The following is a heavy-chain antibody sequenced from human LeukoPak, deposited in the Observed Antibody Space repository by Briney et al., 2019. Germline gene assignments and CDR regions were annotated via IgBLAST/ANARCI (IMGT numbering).Heavy chain of an antibody. CDR3: ARTSIAARRANAFDI. CDR2: IYHSGST. D-gene: IGHD6-6*01. Sequence: ASETLSLTCAVSGGSISSGGYSWSWIRQPPGKGLEWIGYIYHSGSTYYNPSLKSRVTISVDRSKNQFSLKLSSVTAADTAVYYCARTSIAARRANAFDIWGQGTMVTVSS. V-gene: IGHV4-30-2*01. J-gene: IGHJ3*02. CDR1: GGSISSGGYS.